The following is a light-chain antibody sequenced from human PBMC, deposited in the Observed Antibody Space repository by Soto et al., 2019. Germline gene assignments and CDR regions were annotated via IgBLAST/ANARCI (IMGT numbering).Light chain of an antibody. J-gene: IGKJ1*01. CDR3: QLSNSYSEP. CDR2: KAS. V-gene: IGKV1-5*03. CDR1: QTISSW. Sequence: IQVTQSPTSLSASVGDRVTITFRASQTISSWLAWYQQKPGKAPKLLIYKASTLKSGVPSRFSGSGSGTEFTLTISSLQPDDFATYYCQLSNSYSEPFGQGAKVDFK.